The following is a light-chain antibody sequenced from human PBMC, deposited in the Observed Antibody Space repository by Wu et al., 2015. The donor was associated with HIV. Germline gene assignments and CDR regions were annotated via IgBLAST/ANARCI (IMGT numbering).Light chain of an antibody. CDR1: QSLNSW. CDR3: QQYQSYPYT. Sequence: DIQMTQSPSTLSASVGDRVTITCRASQSLNSWLAWYQQKPGKAPKLLIYRASNLESGVPSTFSGSGSGTEFTLTISSLQPDDLATYYCQQYQSYPYTFGQGTKLEIK. CDR2: RAS. J-gene: IGKJ2*01. V-gene: IGKV1-5*03.